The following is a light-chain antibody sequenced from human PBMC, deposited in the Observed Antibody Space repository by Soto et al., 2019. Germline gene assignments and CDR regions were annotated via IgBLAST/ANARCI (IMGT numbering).Light chain of an antibody. CDR2: GVS. Sequence: DIQMTQSPSSLSASVGDKVTITCRASQSISSSLNWYQQKSGKAPNLLIYGVSRLQGGVPSRFSGSGSGTDFTLIISSLQPEDFATYYYQQSYTAPSITFGQGTRLEIK. CDR1: QSISSS. CDR3: QQSYTAPSIT. J-gene: IGKJ5*01. V-gene: IGKV1-39*01.